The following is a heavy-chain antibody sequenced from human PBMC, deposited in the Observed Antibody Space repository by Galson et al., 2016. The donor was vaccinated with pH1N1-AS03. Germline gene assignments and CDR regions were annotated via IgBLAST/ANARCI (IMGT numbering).Heavy chain of an antibody. V-gene: IGHV3-30*02. J-gene: IGHJ4*02. CDR2: LPYDGSNK. CDR1: GFTFSSYG. Sequence: SLRLSCAASGFTFSSYGMHWVRQAPGKGLEWLSFLPYDGSNKFYADSVKGRFTTSRDNSKNTVHLQMNSLRAEDTAVYYCAKDIGDGHHYGADDWGQGTLVTVSS. CDR3: AKDIGDGHHYGADD. D-gene: IGHD5-24*01.